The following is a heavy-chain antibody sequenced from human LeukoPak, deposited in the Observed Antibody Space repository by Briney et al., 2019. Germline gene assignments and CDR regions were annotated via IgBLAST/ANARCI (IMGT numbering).Heavy chain of an antibody. CDR1: GGSLSNYY. CDR3: TRGTMMVGP. J-gene: IGHJ5*02. Sequence: PSETLSLTCAVSGGSLSNYYWSWIRQPPGKGLEWIGYICYSGSTTYNPSLKSRATISVDTSKNQFSLRLSSVTAADTAVYYCTRGTMMVGPWGQGTLVTVSS. V-gene: IGHV4-59*01. D-gene: IGHD3-22*01. CDR2: ICYSGST.